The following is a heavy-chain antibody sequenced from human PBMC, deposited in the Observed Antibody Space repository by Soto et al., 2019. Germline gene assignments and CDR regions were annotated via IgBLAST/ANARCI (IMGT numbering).Heavy chain of an antibody. J-gene: IGHJ4*02. CDR2: IIPILGIA. V-gene: IGHV1-69*04. CDR1: GGTFSSYT. Sequence: ASVKVSCKASGGTFSSYTISWVRQAPGQGLEWMGRIIPILGIANYAQKFQGRVTITADKSTSTAYMELRSLRSDDTAVYYCARDAPPEDYWGQGTLVTISS. CDR3: ARDAPPEDY.